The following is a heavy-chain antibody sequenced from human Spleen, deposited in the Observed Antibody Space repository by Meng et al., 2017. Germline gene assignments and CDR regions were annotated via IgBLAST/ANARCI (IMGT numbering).Heavy chain of an antibody. J-gene: IGHJ4*02. D-gene: IGHD3-16*01. Sequence: GESLKISCAASGFTFSSYSMNWVRQAPGKGLEWVSSISSSSSYIYYADSVKGRFTISRDNAKNSLYLQMNSLRAEDTAVYYCARDRGEDVWGSPQEDWGQGTLVTVSS. CDR3: ARDRGEDVWGSPQED. V-gene: IGHV3-21*01. CDR2: ISSSSSYI. CDR1: GFTFSSYS.